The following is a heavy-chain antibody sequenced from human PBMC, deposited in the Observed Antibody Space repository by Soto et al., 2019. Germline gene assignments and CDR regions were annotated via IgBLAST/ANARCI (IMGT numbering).Heavy chain of an antibody. CDR2: INPNSGGT. V-gene: IGHV1-2*04. CDR1: GYTFTCYS. D-gene: IGHD6-19*01. CDR3: ARNSGYSSGWYYMDV. Sequence: GASVKVSCKASGYTFTCYSMYWVRQAPGQGLEWMGWINPNSGGTNYAQKFQGWVTMTRDTSTSTAYMELSRLRSDDTAVYYCARNSGYSSGWYYMDVWGKGTTVTVSS. J-gene: IGHJ6*03.